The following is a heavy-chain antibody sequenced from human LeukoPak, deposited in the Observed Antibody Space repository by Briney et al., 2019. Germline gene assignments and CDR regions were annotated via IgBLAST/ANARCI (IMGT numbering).Heavy chain of an antibody. Sequence: GESLKISCMGSGYCFTTYWTGWVRPMAGEVLEWMGIIFTGVSDTIYRPFLPGQVTSSADKSISTAYLQWSSLKASDTAMYYCASGRGVTYFDYWGQGTLVTVSS. V-gene: IGHV5-51*01. D-gene: IGHD3-10*01. CDR2: IFTGVSDT. J-gene: IGHJ4*02. CDR3: ASGRGVTYFDY. CDR1: GYCFTTYW.